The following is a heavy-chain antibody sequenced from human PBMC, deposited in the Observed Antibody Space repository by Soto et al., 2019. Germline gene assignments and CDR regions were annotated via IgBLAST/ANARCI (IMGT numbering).Heavy chain of an antibody. J-gene: IGHJ4*01. D-gene: IGHD4-4*01. CDR1: GFTFSNAW. CDR2: IKSKTDGGTT. V-gene: IGHV3-15*01. Sequence: GGSLRLSCAASGFTFSNAWMNWVRQAPGKGLEWVGRIKSKTDGGTTDYAAPVKGRFTISRDDSKSIAYLQMNSLRTEDTAVYYFSRENYSDSNGYHSPAHSDYWA. CDR3: SRENYSDSNGYHSPAHSDY.